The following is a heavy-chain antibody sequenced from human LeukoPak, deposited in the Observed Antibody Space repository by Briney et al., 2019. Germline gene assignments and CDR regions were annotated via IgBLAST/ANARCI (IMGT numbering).Heavy chain of an antibody. D-gene: IGHD3-16*01. J-gene: IGHJ3*02. Sequence: GGSLRLSCAASGFIFSGSAMHWVRQASGKGLEWVGRIRSKANSYATAYAASVKGRFTISRDDSKNTAYLQMNSLKTEDTAVYYCTRHSLIAHDAFDIWGQGTMVTVSS. CDR2: IRSKANSYAT. V-gene: IGHV3-73*01. CDR1: GFIFSGSA. CDR3: TRHSLIAHDAFDI.